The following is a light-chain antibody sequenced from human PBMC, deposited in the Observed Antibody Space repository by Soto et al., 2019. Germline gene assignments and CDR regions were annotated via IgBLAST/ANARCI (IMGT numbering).Light chain of an antibody. CDR3: CSYAGSYSYV. CDR1: SSDVGGYNY. J-gene: IGLJ1*01. CDR2: DVT. V-gene: IGLV2-11*01. Sequence: QSVLTQPRSVSGSPGQSVAISCTGTSSDVGGYNYVSWYQQHPDKAPKLIIYDVTKRPSGVPDRFSGSSSGNTASLTISGLQAEDEADYFCCSYAGSYSYVFGTGTKVTVL.